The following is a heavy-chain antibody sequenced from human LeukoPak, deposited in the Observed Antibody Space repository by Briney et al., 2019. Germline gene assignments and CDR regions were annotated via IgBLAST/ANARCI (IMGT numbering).Heavy chain of an antibody. CDR2: IYYSGST. CDR3: ARAPHPLRGDYHYGMDV. Sequence: PSQTLSLTCTVSGGSISSGDYYWSWIRQPPGKGLEWIGYIYYSGSTYYNPSLKSRVTISVDTSKNQFSLKLSSVTAADTAVYYCARAPHPLRGDYHYGMDVWGQGTTVTVSS. D-gene: IGHD4-17*01. J-gene: IGHJ6*02. V-gene: IGHV4-30-4*01. CDR1: GGSISSGDYY.